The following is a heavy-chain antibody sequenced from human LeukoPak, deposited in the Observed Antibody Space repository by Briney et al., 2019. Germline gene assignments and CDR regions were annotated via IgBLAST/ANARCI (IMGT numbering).Heavy chain of an antibody. V-gene: IGHV4-30-2*01. Sequence: SETLSLTCAVSGGSISSGGYSWSWIRQPPGKGLEWIGYIYHSGSTYYNPSLKSRVTISVDRPKNQFSLKLSSVTAADTAVYYCARIYCSSTSCYYFDYWGQGTLVTVSS. CDR1: GGSISSGGYS. CDR2: IYHSGST. J-gene: IGHJ4*02. CDR3: ARIYCSSTSCYYFDY. D-gene: IGHD2-2*01.